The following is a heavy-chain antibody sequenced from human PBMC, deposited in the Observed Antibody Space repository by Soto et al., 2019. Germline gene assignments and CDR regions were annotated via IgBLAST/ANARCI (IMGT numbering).Heavy chain of an antibody. CDR2: ISGSYYT. V-gene: IGHV3-11*03. CDR3: ARPAYCSTTTCYVPIDY. CDR1: GFTFSDYY. D-gene: IGHD2-2*01. Sequence: GGSLRLSCAASGFTFSDYYMSWFRQAPGKGLECISYISGSYYTNYADSVEGRFTISRDNAKKSVYLQMNSLRAEDTAVYYCARPAYCSTTTCYVPIDYWGQGTLVTVSS. J-gene: IGHJ4*02.